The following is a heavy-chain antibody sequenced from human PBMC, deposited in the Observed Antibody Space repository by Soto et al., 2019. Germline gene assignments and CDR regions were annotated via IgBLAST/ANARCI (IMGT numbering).Heavy chain of an antibody. J-gene: IGHJ4*02. CDR2: ISAYNGNT. CDR1: GYTFTSYG. V-gene: IGHV1-18*01. D-gene: IGHD5-12*01. CDR3: ARAVATIPLWFPDS. Sequence: QVHLVQSGAEVKKPGASVKVSCKASGYTFTSYGIAWMRQAPGQGLEWMGWISAYNGNTDYAQKLHGRVTMTSDTSTGTAYMELGSLRSDDTAVYYCARAVATIPLWFPDSWGQGTLVTVSS.